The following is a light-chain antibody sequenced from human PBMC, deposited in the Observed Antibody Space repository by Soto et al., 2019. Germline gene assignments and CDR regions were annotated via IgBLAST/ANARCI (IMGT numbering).Light chain of an antibody. V-gene: IGKV1D-13*01. CDR3: QQFNNYHT. CDR1: QGISSA. J-gene: IGKJ4*01. CDR2: DAS. Sequence: AIQFTQSPSSLSASVGDRVTITCRASQGISSALAWYQQKPGEAPKLLIYDASSLESGVPSRFSGSGSGTDFTITSSSLQPEDFATYYCQQFNNYHTFGGGTKVDI.